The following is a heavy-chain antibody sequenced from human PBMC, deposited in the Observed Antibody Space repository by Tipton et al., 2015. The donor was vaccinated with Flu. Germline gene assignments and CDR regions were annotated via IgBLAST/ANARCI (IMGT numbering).Heavy chain of an antibody. D-gene: IGHD5-18*01. CDR2: INGYSDTI. V-gene: IGHV3-9*01. CDR3: AKEIGIQMLSSFQN. Sequence: SLRLSCTGSGFTFGDYALHWVRQAPGKGLEWVSGINGYSDTIVYAASVRGRFTISSDNARSSLYLQMNSLSAEDTAFYFCAKEIGIQMLSSFQNWGQGTLVTVSS. CDR1: GFTFGDYA. J-gene: IGHJ4*02.